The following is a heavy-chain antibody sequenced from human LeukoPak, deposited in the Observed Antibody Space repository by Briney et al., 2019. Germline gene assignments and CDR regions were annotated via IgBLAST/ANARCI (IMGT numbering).Heavy chain of an antibody. CDR3: AKGAGRGPLEYYFDY. CDR2: ISGSGGST. Sequence: PSETLSLTCAVYGGSFSGYYWSWVRQAPGKGLEWVSAISGSGGSTYYADSVKGRFTISRDNSKNTLYLQMNSLRAEDTAVYYCAKGAGRGPLEYYFDYWGQGTLVTVSS. D-gene: IGHD1-1*01. CDR1: GGSFSGYY. J-gene: IGHJ4*02. V-gene: IGHV3-23*01.